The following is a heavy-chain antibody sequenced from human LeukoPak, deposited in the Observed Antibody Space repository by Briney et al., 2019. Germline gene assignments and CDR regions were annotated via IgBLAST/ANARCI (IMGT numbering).Heavy chain of an antibody. CDR3: ASYYDSSGYYPDAFDI. V-gene: IGHV4-59*01. J-gene: IGHJ3*02. Sequence: PSETLSLTCTVSGGSISSYYWSWIRQPPGKGLEWIGYIYYSGSTNYNPSLKSRVTISVDTSKNQFSLKLSSVTAADTAVYYCASYYDSSGYYPDAFDIWGQGTMVTVSS. CDR2: IYYSGST. D-gene: IGHD3-22*01. CDR1: GGSISSYY.